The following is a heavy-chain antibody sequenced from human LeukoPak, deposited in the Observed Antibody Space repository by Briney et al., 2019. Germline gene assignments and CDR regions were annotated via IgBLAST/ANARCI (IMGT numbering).Heavy chain of an antibody. CDR2: TYYRSKWYS. D-gene: IGHD1-1*01. Sequence: SQTLSLTCAISGASVSGSASWNWIRQSPSKGLEWLGRTYYRSKWYSEYATSVKSRISINADTSENQFSLQLNSVIPEDTAVYYCARAPDSSNEWGPFDPWGQGTLVTVSS. CDR3: ARAPDSSNEWGPFDP. V-gene: IGHV6-1*01. J-gene: IGHJ5*02. CDR1: GASVSGSAS.